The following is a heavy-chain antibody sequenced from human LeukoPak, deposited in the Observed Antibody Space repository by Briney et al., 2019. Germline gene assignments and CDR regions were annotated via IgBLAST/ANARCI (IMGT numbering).Heavy chain of an antibody. CDR3: ASGYSGGNFDY. CDR1: GYTFTSYA. J-gene: IGHJ4*02. D-gene: IGHD3-22*01. Sequence: GASVKVSCKASGYTFTSYAISWVRQAPGQGLEWMGGIIPIFGTANYAQKFQGRVTITADESTSTAYMELSSLRSEDTAVYYCASGYSGGNFDYWGQGTLVTVSS. CDR2: IIPIFGTA. V-gene: IGHV1-69*13.